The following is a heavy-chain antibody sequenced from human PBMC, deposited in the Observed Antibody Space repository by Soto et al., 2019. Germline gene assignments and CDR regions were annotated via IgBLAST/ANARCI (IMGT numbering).Heavy chain of an antibody. CDR1: GGTFSSYA. D-gene: IGHD1-1*01. CDR2: IIPIFGTA. CDR3: AREEPRPQPSSPVSDVGIYYYYGMDG. J-gene: IGHJ6*02. Sequence: QVQLVQSGAEVKKPGSSVKVSCKASGGTFSSYAISWVRQAPGQGLEWMGGIIPIFGTANYAQKFQGRVTITADESTSTAYMELSSLRSEGTAVDYCAREEPRPQPSSPVSDVGIYYYYGMDGWGQGTTVTVSS. V-gene: IGHV1-69*01.